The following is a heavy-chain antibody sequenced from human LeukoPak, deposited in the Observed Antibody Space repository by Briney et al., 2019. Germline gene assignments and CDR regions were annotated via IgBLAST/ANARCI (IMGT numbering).Heavy chain of an antibody. CDR3: ARDPYDYVWGSYRYTFHDAFDI. Sequence: SETLSLTCAVYGGSFSGYYWSWIRQPLGKGLEWIGEINHSGSTNYNPSLKSRVTISVDTSKNQFSLKLSSVTAADTAVYYCARDPYDYVWGSYRYTFHDAFDIWGQGTMVTVSS. V-gene: IGHV4-34*01. J-gene: IGHJ3*02. CDR2: INHSGST. D-gene: IGHD3-16*02. CDR1: GGSFSGYY.